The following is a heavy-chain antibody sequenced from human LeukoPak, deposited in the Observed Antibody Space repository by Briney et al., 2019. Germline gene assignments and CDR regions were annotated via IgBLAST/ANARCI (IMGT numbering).Heavy chain of an antibody. CDR2: ISAYNGNT. CDR1: GYTFTSYG. V-gene: IGHV1-18*01. Sequence: ASVKVSCKASGYTFTSYGISWVRQAPGQGLEWMGWISAYNGNTNYAQKLQGRVTMTTDTSTSTAYMELRSLRSDDTAVCYCAFRHLDILTGYSDYWGQGTLVTVSS. J-gene: IGHJ4*02. CDR3: AFRHLDILTGYSDY. D-gene: IGHD3-9*01.